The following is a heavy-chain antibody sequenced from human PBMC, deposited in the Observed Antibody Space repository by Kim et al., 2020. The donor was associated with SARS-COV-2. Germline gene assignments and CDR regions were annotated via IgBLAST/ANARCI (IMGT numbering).Heavy chain of an antibody. V-gene: IGHV3-30-3*01. CDR2: ISYDGSNK. CDR1: GFTFSSYA. J-gene: IGHJ4*02. Sequence: GGSLRLSCAASGFTFSSYAMHWVRQAPGKGLEWVAVISYDGSNKYYADSVKGRFTISRDNSKNTLYLQMNSLRAEDTAVYYCARGPIVGATITGRTFDYWGQGTLVTVSS. D-gene: IGHD1-26*01. CDR3: ARGPIVGATITGRTFDY.